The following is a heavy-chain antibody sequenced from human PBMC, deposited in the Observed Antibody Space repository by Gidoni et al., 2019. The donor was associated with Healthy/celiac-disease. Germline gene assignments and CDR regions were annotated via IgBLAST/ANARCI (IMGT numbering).Heavy chain of an antibody. Sequence: QVQLQASHPRLVKPTETMSLTCNPSSRSITSYYWSWVRQPPGKGLEWVGYVDYSGGTNYNPYLKNRVTISVDTSKNQFSLKLSSVTAADTAVYYCARDPVPAAMGYWYFDLWGRGTLVTVSS. D-gene: IGHD2-2*01. CDR1: SRSITSYY. CDR2: VDYSGGT. V-gene: IGHV4-59*01. CDR3: ARDPVPAAMGYWYFDL. J-gene: IGHJ2*01.